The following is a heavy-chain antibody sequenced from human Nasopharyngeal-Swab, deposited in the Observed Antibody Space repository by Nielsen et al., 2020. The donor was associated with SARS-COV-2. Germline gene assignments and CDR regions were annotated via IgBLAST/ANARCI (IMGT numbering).Heavy chain of an antibody. D-gene: IGHD3-22*01. J-gene: IGHJ4*02. Sequence: WVRQAPGQGLEWMGGTIPVFGTPIYAQKFQGRVTITADESTSTAYMELSSLRSEDTAFYYCARLNNYDSGGYYYIDYWGQGTLVTASS. CDR2: TIPVFGTP. CDR3: ARLNNYDSGGYYYIDY. V-gene: IGHV1-69*01.